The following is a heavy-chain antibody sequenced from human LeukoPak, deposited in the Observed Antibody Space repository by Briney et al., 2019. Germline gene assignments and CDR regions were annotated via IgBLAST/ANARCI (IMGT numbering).Heavy chain of an antibody. V-gene: IGHV4-34*01. CDR3: ARSISGYYFSSFDY. Sequence: SETLSLTCAVYGGSFSGYYWSWIRQPPGQGLEWIGEINHSGSTNYNPSLKSRVTISVDTSKNQFSLKLSSVTAADTAVYYCARSISGYYFSSFDYWGQGTLVTVSS. CDR1: GGSFSGYY. CDR2: INHSGST. D-gene: IGHD3-22*01. J-gene: IGHJ4*02.